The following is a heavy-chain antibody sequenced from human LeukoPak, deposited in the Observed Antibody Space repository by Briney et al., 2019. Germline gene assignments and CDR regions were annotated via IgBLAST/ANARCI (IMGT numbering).Heavy chain of an antibody. CDR1: GGSISSYY. V-gene: IGHV4-34*01. CDR3: ARTYGSSGLGYFDL. D-gene: IGHD6-13*01. Sequence: PSETLSLTCTVSGGSISSYYWSWIRQPPGKGLEWIGEINHSGSTNYNPSLKSRVTISVDTSKNQFSLKLSSVTAADTAVYYCARTYGSSGLGYFDLWGRGTLVTVSS. CDR2: INHSGST. J-gene: IGHJ2*01.